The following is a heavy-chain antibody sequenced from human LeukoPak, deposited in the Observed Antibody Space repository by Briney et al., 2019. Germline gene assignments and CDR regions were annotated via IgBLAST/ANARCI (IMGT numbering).Heavy chain of an antibody. J-gene: IGHJ4*02. CDR2: IVVGSGNT. CDR3: AADSRFLEWSTVN. V-gene: IGHV1-58*02. Sequence: SVKVSCKASGFTFTSSAMQRVRQARGQRLEWIGWIVVGSGNTNYAQKFQERVTITRDMSTSTAYMELSSLRSKDTAVYYCAADSRFLEWSTVNWGQGTLVTVSS. CDR1: GFTFTSSA. D-gene: IGHD3-3*01.